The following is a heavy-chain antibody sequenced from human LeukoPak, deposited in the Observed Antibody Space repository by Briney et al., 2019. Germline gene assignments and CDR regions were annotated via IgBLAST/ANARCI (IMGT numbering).Heavy chain of an antibody. V-gene: IGHV3-23*01. CDR2: ISGSGGST. CDR3: AKDIPGTYYYDSSGYPGFDY. Sequence: GGSLRLSCAASGFTFSSYAMSWVRQASGKGLEWVSAISGSGGSTYYADSVKGRFTISRDNSKNTLYLQMNSLRAEDTAVYYCAKDIPGTYYYDSSGYPGFDYWGQGTLVTVSS. J-gene: IGHJ4*02. CDR1: GFTFSSYA. D-gene: IGHD3-22*01.